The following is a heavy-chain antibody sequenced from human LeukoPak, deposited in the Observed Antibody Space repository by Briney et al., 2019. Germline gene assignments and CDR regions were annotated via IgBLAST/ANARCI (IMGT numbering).Heavy chain of an antibody. Sequence: GGSLRLSCAASGFTVSSNYMSWVRQALGKGLEWVSVIYSGGSTYYADSVKGRFTISRDNSKNTLYLQMNSLRAEDTAVYYCARGTVVVPAARSWDYWGQGTLVTVSS. CDR1: GFTVSSNY. CDR2: IYSGGST. V-gene: IGHV3-66*02. CDR3: ARGTVVVPAARSWDY. D-gene: IGHD2-2*01. J-gene: IGHJ4*02.